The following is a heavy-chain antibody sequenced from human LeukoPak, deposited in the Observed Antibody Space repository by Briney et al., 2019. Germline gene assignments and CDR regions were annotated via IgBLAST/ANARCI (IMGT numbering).Heavy chain of an antibody. D-gene: IGHD3-9*01. CDR1: GFTFRSHA. V-gene: IGHV3-23*01. CDR2: ITTSDGNT. CDR3: AKGGLGRVDWSFIGDY. J-gene: IGHJ4*02. Sequence: GGSLRLSCVGSGFTFRSHAMSWVRQAPGKGLEWVSTITTSDGNTYYADSVKGRFTVSRDNAKNSLYLQMNSLRAEDTALYYCAKGGLGRVDWSFIGDYWGQGTLVTVSS.